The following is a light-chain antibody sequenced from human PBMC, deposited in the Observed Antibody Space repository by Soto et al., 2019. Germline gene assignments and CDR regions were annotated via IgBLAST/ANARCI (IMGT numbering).Light chain of an antibody. J-gene: IGLJ1*01. Sequence: QSALTQPPSVSGSPGQSVTISCTGTSTDFVSYNRVSWYQQPPGTAPKLIIYEASNRPSGVPDRFSGSKSGNTASLTISGLQAADEADYYCSLYTSENPYVFGTWTKVT. V-gene: IGLV2-18*01. CDR1: STDFVSYNR. CDR2: EAS. CDR3: SLYTSENPYV.